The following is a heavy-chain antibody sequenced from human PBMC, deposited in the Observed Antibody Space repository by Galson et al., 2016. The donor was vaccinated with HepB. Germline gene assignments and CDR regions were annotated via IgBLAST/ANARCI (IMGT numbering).Heavy chain of an antibody. CDR3: ARGGYCRSPTCPYSNPAYGMDI. J-gene: IGHJ6*02. CDR2: INANSGAT. CDR1: GYTFTGHY. Sequence: SVKVSCKASGYTFTGHYVHWVRQAPGQGLQRMGWINANSGATNYPQRFQGWVTMTRDTSTSTVYMELSRLRSDDTAVYYCARGGYCRSPTCPYSNPAYGMDIWGQGTTVTVSS. D-gene: IGHD2-2*01. V-gene: IGHV1-2*04.